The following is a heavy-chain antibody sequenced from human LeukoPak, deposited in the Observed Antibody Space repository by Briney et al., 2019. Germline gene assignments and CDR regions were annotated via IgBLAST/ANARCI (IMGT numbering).Heavy chain of an antibody. V-gene: IGHV4-59*11. CDR2: IYHSGST. CDR1: GGSISSHY. Sequence: SETLSLTCTVSGGSISSHYWSWIRQPPGKGLEWIGEIYHSGSTNYNPSLKSRVTISVDKSKNQFSLKLSSVTAADTAVYYCARDPYCGGDCPYYFDYWGQGTLVTVSS. CDR3: ARDPYCGGDCPYYFDY. J-gene: IGHJ4*02. D-gene: IGHD2-21*02.